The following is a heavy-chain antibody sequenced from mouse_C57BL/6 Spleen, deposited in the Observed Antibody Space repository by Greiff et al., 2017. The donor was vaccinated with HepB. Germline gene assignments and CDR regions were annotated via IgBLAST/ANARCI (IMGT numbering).Heavy chain of an antibody. CDR1: GYTFTSYW. CDR3: ARLAYDYDARYYAMDY. D-gene: IGHD2-4*01. Sequence: VQLQQSGAELAKPGASVKLSCKASGYTFTSYWMHWVTQRPGQGLEWIGYINPSSGYTKYNQKFKDKATLTADKSSSTAYMQLSSLTYEDSAVYYCARLAYDYDARYYAMDYWGQGTSVTVSS. CDR2: INPSSGYT. V-gene: IGHV1-7*01. J-gene: IGHJ4*01.